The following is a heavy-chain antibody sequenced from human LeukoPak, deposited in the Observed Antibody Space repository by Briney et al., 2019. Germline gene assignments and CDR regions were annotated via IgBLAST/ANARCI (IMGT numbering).Heavy chain of an antibody. CDR3: AKDNPIPGYSYGQDGGY. J-gene: IGHJ4*02. Sequence: GGSLRLSCAASGFTFSSYGMHWVRQAPGKGLEWVAFIRYDGSNKYYADSAKGRFTISRDNSKNTLYLQMNSLRAEDTAVYYCAKDNPIPGYSYGQDGGYWGQGTLVTVSS. CDR2: IRYDGSNK. D-gene: IGHD5-18*01. CDR1: GFTFSSYG. V-gene: IGHV3-30*02.